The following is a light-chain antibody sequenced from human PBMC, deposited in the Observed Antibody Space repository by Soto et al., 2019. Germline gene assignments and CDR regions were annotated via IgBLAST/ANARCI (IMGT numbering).Light chain of an antibody. CDR2: GAS. V-gene: IGKV3-20*01. J-gene: IGKJ4*01. Sequence: EIVLTQSPDTLSLSPGERATLSCRASQSVSSNYLAWYQQKPGQAPRLLIYGASSRATGIPDRFSGSGSGTDFTLTISRLEPEDFAVYYCQQYDNSPTLTFGGGTKVEIK. CDR3: QQYDNSPTLT. CDR1: QSVSSNY.